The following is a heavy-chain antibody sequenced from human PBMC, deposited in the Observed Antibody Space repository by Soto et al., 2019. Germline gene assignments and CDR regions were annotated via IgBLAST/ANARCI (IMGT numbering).Heavy chain of an antibody. V-gene: IGHV4-30-4*01. D-gene: IGHD1-26*01. CDR3: ARDHKFFGAPPGGMDV. CDR2: IYYSGST. J-gene: IGHJ6*02. Sequence: TLSLTCTVSGGSISSGDYYWSWIRQPPGKGLEWIGYIYYSGSTYYNPSLKSRVTISVDTSKNQFSLKLSSVTAADTAVYYCARDHKFFGAPPGGMDVWGQGTTVTVSS. CDR1: GGSISSGDYY.